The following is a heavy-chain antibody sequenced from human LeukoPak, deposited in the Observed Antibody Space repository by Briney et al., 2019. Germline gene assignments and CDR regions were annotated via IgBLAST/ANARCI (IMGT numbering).Heavy chain of an antibody. CDR1: GYTFTTDG. Sequence: GASVKVSCKASGYTFTTDGLSWVRQAPGQGLEWMGWISTYNGNTNYAQKFQGRVTMTTDTSTSTAYMELRSLRSDDTAVYYCARDPTEDFWSGFYSYFDFWGQGTLVTVSS. CDR2: ISTYNGNT. J-gene: IGHJ4*02. CDR3: ARDPTEDFWSGFYSYFDF. V-gene: IGHV1-18*01. D-gene: IGHD3-3*01.